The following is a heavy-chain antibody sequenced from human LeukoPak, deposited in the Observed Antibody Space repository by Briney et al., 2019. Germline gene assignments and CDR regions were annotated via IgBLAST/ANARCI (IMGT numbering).Heavy chain of an antibody. V-gene: IGHV5-10-1*01. D-gene: IGHD6-13*01. CDR1: GYSFTSYW. Sequence: GESLLISCKGSGYSFTSYWISWGRQMAGKGLEWMGRIDPSDSYTNYSPSFQGHVTISADKSISTASLQWSSLKASDTAMYYCARSISAAATGAYWGQGTLVTVSS. J-gene: IGHJ4*02. CDR3: ARSISAAATGAY. CDR2: IDPSDSYT.